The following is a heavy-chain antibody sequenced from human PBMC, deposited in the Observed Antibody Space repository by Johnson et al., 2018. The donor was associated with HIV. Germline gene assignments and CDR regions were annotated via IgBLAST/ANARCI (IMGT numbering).Heavy chain of an antibody. CDR3: ANALGM. V-gene: IGHV3-30-3*01. CDR2: ISYDGSNK. J-gene: IGHJ3*02. CDR1: GFTFSSYA. Sequence: QVQLVESGGGVVQPGRSLRLSCAASGFTFSSYAMHWVRQAPGKGLEWVAVISYDGSNKYYADSVKGRFTISRDNSKNTVYLQMNSLRTEDTAVYYCANALGMWGQGAMVTVSS.